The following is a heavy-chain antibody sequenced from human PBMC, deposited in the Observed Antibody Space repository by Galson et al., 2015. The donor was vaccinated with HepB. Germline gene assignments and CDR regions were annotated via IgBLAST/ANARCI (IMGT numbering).Heavy chain of an antibody. CDR1: GFSFSSYG. Sequence: SLRLSCAASGFSFSSYGMHWVRQAPGKGLEWVAFIRYDGTYKYSADSVKGRFTISRDNSKNTLYLQMNSLRAEDTAMYYCAKDGEDYGDYGYFDYWGQGTLVIVSS. V-gene: IGHV3-30*02. D-gene: IGHD4-17*01. CDR3: AKDGEDYGDYGYFDY. J-gene: IGHJ4*02. CDR2: IRYDGTYK.